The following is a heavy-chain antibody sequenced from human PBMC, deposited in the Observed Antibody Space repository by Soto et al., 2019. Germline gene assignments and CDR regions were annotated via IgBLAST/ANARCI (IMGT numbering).Heavy chain of an antibody. CDR1: GFDFSTYA. D-gene: IGHD4-17*01. V-gene: IGHV3-23*01. CDR3: AKDWPGTSSVTSDF. J-gene: IGHJ4*02. Sequence: GGSLRLSCAASGFDFSTYAMTWVRQAPGKGLEWVSGIINSGATTYYADSVKGRFTISRDNSRNTLYLQMNSLRVDGTAMYYCAKDWPGTSSVTSDFWGQGTLVTVSS. CDR2: IINSGATT.